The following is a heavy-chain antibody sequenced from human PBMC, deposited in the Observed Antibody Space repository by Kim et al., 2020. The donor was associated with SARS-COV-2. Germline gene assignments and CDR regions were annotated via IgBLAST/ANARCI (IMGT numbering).Heavy chain of an antibody. CDR1: GFTFSSYA. CDR3: ARSSNMDG. Sequence: GGSLRLSCAASGFTFSSYAMTWVRQAPGKGLEWVSSITPGGAIFYADSVKGRFTISRDNAKDSRYLQMNSLRDEDTAVYYCARSSNMDGWGKGATVIVSS. V-gene: IGHV3-48*02. D-gene: IGHD6-6*01. J-gene: IGHJ6*03. CDR2: ITPGGAI.